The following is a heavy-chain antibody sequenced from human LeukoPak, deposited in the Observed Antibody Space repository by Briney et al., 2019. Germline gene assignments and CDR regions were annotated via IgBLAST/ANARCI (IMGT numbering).Heavy chain of an antibody. CDR3: ARPNITSYYDSRGYDAFDV. V-gene: IGHV5-51*01. CDR2: IYPDDSDT. CDR1: GYTFTSYW. J-gene: IGHJ3*01. Sequence: GESLKISCKGSGYTFTSYWIGWVRQMPGKGLEWMGIIYPDDSDTRYSPSFQGQVTISADKSVRTAYLQWSSLKASDTAMYYCARPNITSYYDSRGYDAFDVWGQGTMVTVSS. D-gene: IGHD3-22*01.